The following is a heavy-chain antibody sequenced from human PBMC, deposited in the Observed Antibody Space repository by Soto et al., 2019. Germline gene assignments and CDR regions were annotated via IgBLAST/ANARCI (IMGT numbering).Heavy chain of an antibody. D-gene: IGHD6-19*01. J-gene: IGHJ5*02. CDR3: ARGIAVAGILAWFDH. CDR2: IIPIFGTA. CDR1: GGTFSSYA. V-gene: IGHV1-69*13. Sequence: SVKVSCKASGGTFSSYAISWVRQAPGQGLEWMGGIIPIFGTANYAQKFQGRVTITADESTSTAYMELSSLRSEDTAVYYCARGIAVAGILAWFDHWGQGTLVTVSS.